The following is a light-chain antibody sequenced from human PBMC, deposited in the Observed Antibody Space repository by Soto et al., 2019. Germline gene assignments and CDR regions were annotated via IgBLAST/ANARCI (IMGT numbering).Light chain of an antibody. V-gene: IGKV3-20*01. CDR3: QQYDSSPRT. Sequence: EIVMTQSPATLSVSPGERATLSCRASQGIRNHLAWYQHKPGQAPRLLISGASSRAADIPDRFSGSGSGTDFTLTINRLEPEDFAVYYCQQYDSSPRTFGQGTKVDIK. CDR1: QGIRNH. J-gene: IGKJ1*01. CDR2: GAS.